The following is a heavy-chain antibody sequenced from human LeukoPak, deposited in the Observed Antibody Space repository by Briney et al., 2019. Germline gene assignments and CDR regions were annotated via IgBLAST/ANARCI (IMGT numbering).Heavy chain of an antibody. CDR3: AGGGGGAFDI. D-gene: IGHD3-10*01. J-gene: IGHJ3*02. CDR1: GFTFSSYW. CDR2: IKEDGSEK. V-gene: IGHV3-7*01. Sequence: GGSLRLSCAASGFTFSSYWMSWVRQAPGKGLEWVANIKEDGSEKYYVDSVKGRFTISRDNAKNSLYLQLNSLRGEDTAVYYGAGGGGGAFDIWGQGTMVTVSS.